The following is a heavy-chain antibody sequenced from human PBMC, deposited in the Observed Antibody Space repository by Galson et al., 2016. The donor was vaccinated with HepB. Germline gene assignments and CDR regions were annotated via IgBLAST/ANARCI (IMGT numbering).Heavy chain of an antibody. CDR3: VRRAI. V-gene: IGHV1-8*01. D-gene: IGHD3-3*01. Sequence: VRQATGQGLEWMGWMNPSSGNTGYAQRFQGRVTMTRDTSISTAYMELSSLRSEDTAVYYCVRRAIWGQGTLVTVSS. J-gene: IGHJ4*02. CDR2: MNPSSGNT.